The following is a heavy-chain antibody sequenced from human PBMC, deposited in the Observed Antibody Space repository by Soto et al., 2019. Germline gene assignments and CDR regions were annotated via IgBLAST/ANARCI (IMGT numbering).Heavy chain of an antibody. CDR2: IGSAGDT. D-gene: IGHD2-21*02. J-gene: IGHJ6*02. V-gene: IGHV3-13*01. CDR3: ARGDEGLFDYGMDV. Sequence: PGGSLRLSCAASGFTFSRFDMHWVRQVAGKGLEWVSTIGSAGDTYFSDSVRGRFTISRGNGKNSLYLQMNSLRAGDTAVYYCARGDEGLFDYGMDVWGQGTTVTVS. CDR1: GFTFSRFD.